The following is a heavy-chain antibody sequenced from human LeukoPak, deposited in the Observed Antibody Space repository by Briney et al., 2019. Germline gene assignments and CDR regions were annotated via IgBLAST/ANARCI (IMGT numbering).Heavy chain of an antibody. J-gene: IGHJ4*02. CDR2: IYYSGST. CDR1: GGSISSYY. V-gene: IGHV4-59*08. D-gene: IGHD6-13*01. CDR3: ASHSRIAAAIEAFGY. Sequence: SETLSLTCTVSGGSISSYYWSWIRQPPGKGLEWIGYIYYSGSTNYNPSLKSRVTISVDTSKNQFSLKLSSVTAADTAVYYCASHSRIAAAIEAFGYWGQGTLVTVSS.